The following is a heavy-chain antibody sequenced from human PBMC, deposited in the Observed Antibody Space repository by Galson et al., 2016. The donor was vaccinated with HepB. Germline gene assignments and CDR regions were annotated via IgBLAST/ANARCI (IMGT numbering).Heavy chain of an antibody. D-gene: IGHD6-13*01. V-gene: IGHV3-23*01. CDR1: GFTFSSFA. J-gene: IGHJ4*02. CDR3: AKRMSYSFAY. Sequence: CAASGFTFSSFAMSWVRQAPGKGLEWVSVISGSGSDTIYADCVRGRFTISRDNSENMLYLEMNSLRADDRAVYYCAKRMSYSFAYWGQGTLVTVSS. CDR2: ISGSGSDT.